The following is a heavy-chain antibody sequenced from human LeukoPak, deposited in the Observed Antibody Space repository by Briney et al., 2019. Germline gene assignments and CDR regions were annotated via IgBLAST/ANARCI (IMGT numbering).Heavy chain of an antibody. CDR1: GFTFSSYG. D-gene: IGHD2-2*01. J-gene: IGHJ6*02. CDR3: AKDREQYQRLFYYYYGMDV. V-gene: IGHV3-30*18. Sequence: PGRSLRLSCAASGFTFSSYGMHWVRQAPGKGLEWVAVISYDGSNKYYADSVKGRFTISRDNSKNTLYLQMNSLRAEDTDVYYCAKDREQYQRLFYYYYGMDVWGQGTTVTVSS. CDR2: ISYDGSNK.